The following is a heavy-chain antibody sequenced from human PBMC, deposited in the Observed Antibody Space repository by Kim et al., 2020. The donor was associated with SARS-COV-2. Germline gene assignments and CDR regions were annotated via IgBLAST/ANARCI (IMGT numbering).Heavy chain of an antibody. D-gene: IGHD3-10*01. CDR3: AKMGSGSYLKWFDS. Sequence: ADCGGGRVTICRDKSKNRVDLQMRSLRTEDTAVYYCAKMGSGSYLKWFDSWGQGTLVTVSS. V-gene: IGHV3-23*01. J-gene: IGHJ5*01.